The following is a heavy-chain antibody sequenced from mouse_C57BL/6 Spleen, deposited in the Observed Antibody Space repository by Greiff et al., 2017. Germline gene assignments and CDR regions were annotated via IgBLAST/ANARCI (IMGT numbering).Heavy chain of an antibody. Sequence: EVQLVESGEGLVKPGGSLKLSCAASGFTFSSYSMSWVRQTPEKRLEWVAYISSGGDYTYYADTVKGRFTISRDNARTTLYLQMSSLKSEDTAMYDCTRDQDDDGYAMDYWGQGTSVTVSS. D-gene: IGHD2-4*01. CDR1: GFTFSSYS. J-gene: IGHJ4*01. CDR3: TRDQDDDGYAMDY. CDR2: ISSGGDYT. V-gene: IGHV5-9-1*02.